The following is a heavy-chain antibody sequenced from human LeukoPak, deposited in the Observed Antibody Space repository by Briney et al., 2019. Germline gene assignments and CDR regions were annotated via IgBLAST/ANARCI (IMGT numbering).Heavy chain of an antibody. CDR3: ARASLWGRLSTNYYYYMDV. Sequence: ASVKVSCKASGYTFTSYGISWVRQAPGQGLEWMGWISAYNGNTNYAQKLQGRVTMTTDTSTSTAYMELRSLRSDDTAVYYCARASLWGRLSTNYYYYMDVWGKGTTVTVSS. CDR2: ISAYNGNT. D-gene: IGHD3-16*02. V-gene: IGHV1-18*01. J-gene: IGHJ6*03. CDR1: GYTFTSYG.